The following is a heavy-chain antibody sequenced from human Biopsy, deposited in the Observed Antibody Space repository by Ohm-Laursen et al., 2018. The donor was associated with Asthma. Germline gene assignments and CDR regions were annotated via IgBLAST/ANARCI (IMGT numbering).Heavy chain of an antibody. CDR3: ARVAVYGDIFFAIDV. V-gene: IGHV4-30-4*01. D-gene: IGHD5-24*01. J-gene: IGHJ6*02. Sequence: SETLSLTCIVSRGYVRTYDYRWAWIRQPPGKGLEWLGSAFHSGTTDYTPSVARRLSISVDTTRNQLSMTWSSVTAADTAVYFCARVAVYGDIFFAIDVWGQGTTVSVS. CDR1: RGYVRTYDYR. CDR2: AFHSGTT.